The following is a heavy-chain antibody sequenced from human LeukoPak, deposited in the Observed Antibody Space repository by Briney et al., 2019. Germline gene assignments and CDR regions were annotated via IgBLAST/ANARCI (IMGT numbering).Heavy chain of an antibody. J-gene: IGHJ4*02. CDR2: IKQDGSEK. CDR1: GFPFISYS. D-gene: IGHD3-10*01. Sequence: PGGSLSLSCVVSGFPFISYSMSWVRQAPGKGLEWVANIKQDGSEKYYVDSVKGRFTISRDNAKNSLYLQMNSLRDEDTAVYYCARVRGSGSRDYWGQGSLVTVSS. CDR3: ARVRGSGSRDY. V-gene: IGHV3-7*03.